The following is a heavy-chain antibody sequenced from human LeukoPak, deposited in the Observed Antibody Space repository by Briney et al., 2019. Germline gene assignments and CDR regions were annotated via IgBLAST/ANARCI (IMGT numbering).Heavy chain of an antibody. CDR2: ISAYNGNT. J-gene: IGHJ6*02. CDR3: ARDRPDRNYYYYGMDV. D-gene: IGHD1-14*01. Sequence: ASVKVSCKASGYTFTSYGISWVRQAPGQGLKWMGWISAYNGNTNYAQKLQGRVTMTTDTSTSTAYMELRSLRSDDTAVYYCARDRPDRNYYYYGMDVWGQGTTVTVSS. CDR1: GYTFTSYG. V-gene: IGHV1-18*01.